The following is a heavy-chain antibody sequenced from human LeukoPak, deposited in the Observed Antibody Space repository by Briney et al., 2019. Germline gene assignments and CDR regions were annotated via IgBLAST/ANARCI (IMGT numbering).Heavy chain of an antibody. D-gene: IGHD3-10*01. J-gene: IGHJ4*02. Sequence: TGGSLRLSCGASGFTFSSHGMSWVRQAPGKGLEWVSAISGSGGSTYYADSVKGRFTISRDNSKNTLYLQMNSLRAEDTAVYYCAKDRGIISDYWGQGTLVTVSS. CDR2: ISGSGGST. V-gene: IGHV3-23*01. CDR1: GFTFSSHG. CDR3: AKDRGIISDY.